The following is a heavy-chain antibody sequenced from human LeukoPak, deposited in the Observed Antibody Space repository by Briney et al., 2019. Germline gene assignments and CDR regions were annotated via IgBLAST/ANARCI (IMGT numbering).Heavy chain of an antibody. Sequence: SETLSLTRTVSGGSLSSGGYYWSWVRQHPGKGLEWVGYIYYSGSTYYNPSLKSRVTISVDTSKNQFSLKLSSVTGADTAVYYCARRGSSWYLGLFDYWGQGTLVTVSS. V-gene: IGHV4-31*03. D-gene: IGHD6-13*01. CDR2: IYYSGST. CDR3: ARRGSSWYLGLFDY. CDR1: GGSLSSGGYY. J-gene: IGHJ4*02.